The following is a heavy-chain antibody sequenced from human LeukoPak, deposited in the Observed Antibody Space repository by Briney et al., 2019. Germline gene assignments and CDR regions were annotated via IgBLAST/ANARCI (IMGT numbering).Heavy chain of an antibody. D-gene: IGHD6-13*01. CDR2: ISYDENSK. CDR3: ARDQSAGYSSSASSSWGRLGG. CDR1: GFTFSGYA. J-gene: IGHJ4*02. V-gene: IGHV3-30-3*01. Sequence: GRSLRLSCAASGFTFSGYAMHWVRQAPGKGLEWVAVISYDENSKYYADSVKGRFTISRDNSKNTLYLQMNSLRAEDTAVYYCARDQSAGYSSSASSSWGRLGGWGQGTLVTVSS.